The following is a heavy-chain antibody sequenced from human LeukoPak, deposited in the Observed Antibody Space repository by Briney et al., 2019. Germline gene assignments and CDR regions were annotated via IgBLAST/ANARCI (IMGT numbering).Heavy chain of an antibody. J-gene: IGHJ5*02. Sequence: ASVKVSCKASGYTFTSYAMHWVRQAPGQRLEWMGWINAGYGNTKYSQKFQGRVTITRDTSASTAYMELSSLRSEDTAVYYCAQLGNMGGNWFDPWGQGTLVTVSS. CDR2: INAGYGNT. V-gene: IGHV1-3*01. CDR3: AQLGNMGGNWFDP. D-gene: IGHD6-6*01. CDR1: GYTFTSYA.